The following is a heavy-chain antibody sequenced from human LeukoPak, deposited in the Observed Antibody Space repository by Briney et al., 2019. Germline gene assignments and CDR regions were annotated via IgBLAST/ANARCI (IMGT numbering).Heavy chain of an antibody. Sequence: SETLSLTCTVSGDSISGFYWSWIRQAAGKGLEWIGHIYTSGSTNYNPSLKSRVTMSVDMSKNQFSLKLRSVTAADTAVYYCARVLFTEEDAFDIWGQGTMVTVSS. J-gene: IGHJ3*02. V-gene: IGHV4-4*07. CDR1: GDSISGFY. CDR3: ARVLFTEEDAFDI. CDR2: IYTSGST.